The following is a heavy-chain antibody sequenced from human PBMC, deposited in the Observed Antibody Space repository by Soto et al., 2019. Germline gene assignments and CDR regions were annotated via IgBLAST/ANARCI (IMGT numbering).Heavy chain of an antibody. D-gene: IGHD5-12*01. CDR1: GGSMNIGSHS. CDR2: VYYSGTT. CDR3: AREPGYGLGALDI. V-gene: IGHV4-30-2*06. J-gene: IGHJ3*02. Sequence: SETLSLTCSVSGGSMNIGSHSWNWIRQSAGKGLEWIGFVYYSGTTYYDPALNSRVTISVDRAKSQFSLQLRSVTAADTAVYYCAREPGYGLGALDIWGQGTTVTVSS.